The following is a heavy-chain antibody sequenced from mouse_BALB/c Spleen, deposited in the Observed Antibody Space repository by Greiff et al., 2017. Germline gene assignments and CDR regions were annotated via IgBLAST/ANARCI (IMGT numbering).Heavy chain of an antibody. CDR3: TRPRYRYDWGSYAMDY. V-gene: IGHV6-6*02. J-gene: IGHJ4*01. Sequence: EVKVVESGGGLVQPGGSMKLSCVASGFTFSNYWMNWVRQSPEKGLEWVAEIRLKSNNYATHYAESVKGRFTISRDDSKSSVYLQVNNLRAEDTGIYYCTRPRYRYDWGSYAMDYWGQGTSVTVSS. CDR2: IRLKSNNYAT. CDR1: GFTFSNYW. D-gene: IGHD2-14*01.